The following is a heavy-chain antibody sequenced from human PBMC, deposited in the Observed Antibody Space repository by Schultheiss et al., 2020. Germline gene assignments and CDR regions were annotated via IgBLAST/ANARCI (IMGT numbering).Heavy chain of an antibody. J-gene: IGHJ6*02. CDR1: GFTFSTYV. V-gene: IGHV3-23*01. Sequence: WGSMRLSCAASGFTFSTYVMSWVRQAPGKGLEWVSAISGSGGSTYYADSVKGRFTISRDNSKNTLYLQVNSLRAEDTAVYYCARIRRGDGYNFTYYYYGMDVWGQGTTVTVSS. D-gene: IGHD5-24*01. CDR2: ISGSGGST. CDR3: ARIRRGDGYNFTYYYYGMDV.